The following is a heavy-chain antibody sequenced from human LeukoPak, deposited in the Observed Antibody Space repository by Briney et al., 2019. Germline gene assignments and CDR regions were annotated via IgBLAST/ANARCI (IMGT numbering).Heavy chain of an antibody. CDR2: IKQDGSEE. D-gene: IGHD3-22*01. J-gene: IGHJ4*02. CDR3: ASSRYDRSGYYGIIGY. Sequence: GGSLRLSCVASGFTLSSYWMNWVRQGPGEGLERVANIKQDGSEEYYVGSVKGRFTISRDNSKNTLYLQMNSLRAEDTAVYYCASSRYDRSGYYGIIGYWGQGTLVTVSS. V-gene: IGHV3-7*01. CDR1: GFTLSSYW.